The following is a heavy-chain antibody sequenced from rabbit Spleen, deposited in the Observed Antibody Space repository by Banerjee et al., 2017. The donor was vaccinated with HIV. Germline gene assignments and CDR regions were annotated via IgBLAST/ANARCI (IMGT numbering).Heavy chain of an antibody. CDR2: IYGGDGIST. CDR3: ARDTSTSFSTYGMDL. J-gene: IGHJ6*01. D-gene: IGHD1-1*01. CDR1: GIDFSSGYY. V-gene: IGHV1S40*01. Sequence: QQLEESGGDLVKPGASLTLTCKASGIDFSSGYYMCWVRQAPGKGLEWIACIYGGDGISTAYASWAKGRFTVSKTSSTTVTLQMTSLTAADTATYFCARDTSTSFSTYGMDLWGQGTLVTVS.